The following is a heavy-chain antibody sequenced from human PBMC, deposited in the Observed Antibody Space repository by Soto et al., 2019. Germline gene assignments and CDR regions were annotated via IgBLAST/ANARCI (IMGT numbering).Heavy chain of an antibody. Sequence: ASVKVSCKASGYTFTGYYMHWVRQAPGQGLEWMGWINPNSGGTNYAQKFQGWVTMTRDTSISTAYMELSRLRSDDTAVYYCARDTGSKGYGDSYAFDIWGQGTMVTVSS. CDR1: GYTFTGYY. CDR3: ARDTGSKGYGDSYAFDI. V-gene: IGHV1-2*04. CDR2: INPNSGGT. D-gene: IGHD4-17*01. J-gene: IGHJ3*02.